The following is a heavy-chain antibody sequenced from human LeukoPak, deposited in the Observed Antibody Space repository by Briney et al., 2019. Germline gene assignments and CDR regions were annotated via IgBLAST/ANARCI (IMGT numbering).Heavy chain of an antibody. CDR2: ISWNSGSI. J-gene: IGHJ3*02. V-gene: IGHV3-9*01. CDR1: GFTFSSYA. D-gene: IGHD3-9*01. Sequence: GGSLRLSCAASGFTFSSYAMSWVRQAPGKGLEWVSGISWNSGSIGYEDSVKGRFTISRDNAKNSLYLQMNSLRDEDTALYYCAKDRQHYDLLTGFDAFDIWGQGTMVTVSS. CDR3: AKDRQHYDLLTGFDAFDI.